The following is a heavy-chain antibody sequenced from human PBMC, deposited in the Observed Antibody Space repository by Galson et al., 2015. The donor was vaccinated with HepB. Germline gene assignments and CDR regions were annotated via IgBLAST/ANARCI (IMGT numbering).Heavy chain of an antibody. CDR1: GFVFSNYA. Sequence: SLRLSCAASGFVFSNYAMHWVRQAPGKGLEWVSSITSSGSNTYYADSMRDRFSISRDNSKSTLYLQMNSLRAEDTAVYYCARDAENYYYGMDVWGQGTTVTVSS. V-gene: IGHV3-23*01. CDR3: ARDAENYYYGMDV. CDR2: ITSSGSNT. J-gene: IGHJ6*02.